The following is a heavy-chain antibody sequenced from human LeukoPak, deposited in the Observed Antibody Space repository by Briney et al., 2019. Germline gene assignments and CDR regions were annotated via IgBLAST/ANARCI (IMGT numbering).Heavy chain of an antibody. V-gene: IGHV3-53*01. J-gene: IGHJ4*02. CDR3: ARGDYGDYSGGYYFDY. D-gene: IGHD4-17*01. CDR2: IYSGGNT. Sequence: PGGSLRLSCAASGFTGSSNCMSWVRPGPGKGLEGLSVIYSGGNTYYADSVKGRFTISRDNSKNTLYLQMNSLRAEDTAVYYCARGDYGDYSGGYYFDYWGQGTLVTVSS. CDR1: GFTGSSNC.